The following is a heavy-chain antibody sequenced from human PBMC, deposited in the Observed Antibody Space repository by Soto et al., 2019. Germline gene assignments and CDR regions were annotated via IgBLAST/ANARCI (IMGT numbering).Heavy chain of an antibody. CDR3: ARVHVMVVAGSTFDY. V-gene: IGHV4-38-2*02. CDR1: GDSISSGSY. CDR2: IYHGGTT. Sequence: SETLSLTCTVSGDSISSGSYWGCIRQPPGEGPEWIASIYHGGTTFYNPSLKSRISISVDTSKNQFSLRLTSVTAADTATYYCARVHVMVVAGSTFDYWGPGTLVTVSS. J-gene: IGHJ4*03. D-gene: IGHD6-19*01.